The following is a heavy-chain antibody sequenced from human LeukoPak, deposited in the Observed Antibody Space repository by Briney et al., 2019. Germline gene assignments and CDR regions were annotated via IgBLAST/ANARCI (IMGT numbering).Heavy chain of an antibody. CDR3: ARGSSSNSNFYMDV. D-gene: IGHD6-13*01. CDR2: ISGSGDGI. V-gene: IGHV3-23*01. Sequence: GGSLRLSCAASGFTFRSYAMSWVRQAPGKGPEWVSTISGSGDGIYYADSVKGRFAISRDNSKNTLYLQMNRLRDEDTAVYYCARGSSSNSNFYMDVWGKGTTVTVSS. CDR1: GFTFRSYA. J-gene: IGHJ6*03.